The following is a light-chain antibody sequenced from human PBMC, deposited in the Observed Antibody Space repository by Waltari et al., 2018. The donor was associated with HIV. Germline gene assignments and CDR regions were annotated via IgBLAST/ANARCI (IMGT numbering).Light chain of an antibody. V-gene: IGLV2-14*01. J-gene: IGLJ2*01. CDR3: SSYTSSSTLNVV. CDR2: EVS. Sequence: QSALTQPASVSGSPGQSITISCTGTSSDVGGYNYVSWYQQNPGKAPKLMIYEVSIRPSVVSNRFSGSKSGNTASLTIAGLQSEDEADYYCSSYTSSSTLNVVFGGGTKLTVL. CDR1: SSDVGGYNY.